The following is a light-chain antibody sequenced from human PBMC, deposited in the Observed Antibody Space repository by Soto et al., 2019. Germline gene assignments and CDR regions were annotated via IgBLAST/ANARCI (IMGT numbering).Light chain of an antibody. CDR3: QQRSTWPLT. V-gene: IGKV3-11*01. CDR1: QSVSRY. J-gene: IGKJ4*01. CDR2: DAS. Sequence: EIVLTQSPATLSLSPGERATLSCRASQSVSRYLAWYQQKPGQAPRLLIHDASNRATGIPARFSGSGSGTDFTLTISSLDTEDFAVYYGQQRSTWPLTFGGGTKVEIK.